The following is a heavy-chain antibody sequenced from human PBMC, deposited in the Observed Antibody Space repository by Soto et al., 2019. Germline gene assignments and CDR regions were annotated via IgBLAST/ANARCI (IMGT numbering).Heavy chain of an antibody. V-gene: IGHV4-59*01. Sequence: PSETLSLTCTVSGGSISSYYWSWIRRPPGKGLEWIGYIYYSGSTNYNPSLKSRVTISVDTSKNQFSLKLSSVTAADTAVYYCAGLDFGGDCFSYWGQGTLVTVSS. CDR1: GGSISSYY. D-gene: IGHD2-21*02. CDR3: AGLDFGGDCFSY. J-gene: IGHJ4*02. CDR2: IYYSGST.